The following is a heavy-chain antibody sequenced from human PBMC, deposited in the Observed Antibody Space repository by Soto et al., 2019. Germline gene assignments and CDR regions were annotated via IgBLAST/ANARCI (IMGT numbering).Heavy chain of an antibody. V-gene: IGHV3-30*18. D-gene: IGHD2-15*01. CDR3: AKDLDRHCSGGSCFDAFDI. CDR1: GFTFSSYG. CDR2: ISYDGSNK. Sequence: PGGSLRLCCAASGFTFSSYGMHWVRQAPGKGLEWVAVISYDGSNKYYADSVKGRFTISRDNSKNTLYLQMNSLRAEDTAVYYCAKDLDRHCSGGSCFDAFDIWGQGTMVTVSS. J-gene: IGHJ3*02.